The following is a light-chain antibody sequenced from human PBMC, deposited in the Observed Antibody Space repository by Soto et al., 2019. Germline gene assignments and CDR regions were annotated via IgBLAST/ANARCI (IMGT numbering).Light chain of an antibody. CDR3: KQYGSASVT. CDR1: QSVTSSY. Sequence: IVLTQSPGTLSLSPGERASIWCRETQSVTSSYLAWYQQKPGQAPRLLIYGASSRATGIPDRFSGSGSGTDFTLTISRLEPEDFAVYSCKQYGSASVTFGQGTKVDIK. V-gene: IGKV3-20*01. J-gene: IGKJ1*01. CDR2: GAS.